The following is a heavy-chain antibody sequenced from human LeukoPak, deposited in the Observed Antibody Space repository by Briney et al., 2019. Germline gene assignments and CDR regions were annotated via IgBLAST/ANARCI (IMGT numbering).Heavy chain of an antibody. CDR3: AKGSGGSCYSQVYS. CDR2: ICGSGDTT. D-gene: IGHD2-15*01. J-gene: IGHJ4*02. V-gene: IGHV3-23*01. CDR1: GFTFSTYS. Sequence: PGGSLGLSCAASGFTFSTYSMNWVRQAPGKGLEWVSVICGSGDTTYYADSVKGRFTISRDNSKNTLYLQMNSLRGEDTAVYYCAKGSGGSCYSQVYSWGQGTLVTVSS.